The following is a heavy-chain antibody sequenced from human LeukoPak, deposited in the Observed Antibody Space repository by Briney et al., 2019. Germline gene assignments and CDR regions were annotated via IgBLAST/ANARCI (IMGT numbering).Heavy chain of an antibody. J-gene: IGHJ4*02. CDR1: GGTFSSYA. CDR3: ARGLDYDSSGYYLFRFDY. CDR2: IIPIFGTA. V-gene: IGHV1-69*01. D-gene: IGHD3-22*01. Sequence: GASVKVSCKASGGTFSSYAISWVRQAPGQGLEWMGGIIPIFGTANYAQRFQGRVTITADESTSTAYMELSSLRSEDTAVYYCARGLDYDSSGYYLFRFDYWGQGTLVTVSS.